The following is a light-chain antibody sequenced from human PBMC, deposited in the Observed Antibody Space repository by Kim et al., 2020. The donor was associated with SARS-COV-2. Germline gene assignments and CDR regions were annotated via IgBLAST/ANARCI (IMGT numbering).Light chain of an antibody. Sequence: SPGERVTLSCRASQSGSNNLAWYQQQPGQAPRRLIYGASTRATGIPARFSGSGSGTEFTITISSLQSEDFAVYYCQQYNNWPLLTFGGGTKVDIK. CDR1: QSGSNN. CDR2: GAS. J-gene: IGKJ4*01. V-gene: IGKV3-15*01. CDR3: QQYNNWPLLT.